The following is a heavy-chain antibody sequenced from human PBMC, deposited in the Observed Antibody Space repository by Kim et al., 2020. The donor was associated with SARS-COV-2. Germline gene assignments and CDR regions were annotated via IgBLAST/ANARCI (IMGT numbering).Heavy chain of an antibody. V-gene: IGHV3-30*04. Sequence: GGSLRLSCAASGFTFSSYAMHWVRQAPGKGLEWVAVISYDGSNKYYADSVKGRFTISRDNSKNTLYLQMNSLRAEDTAVYYCARENCSSTSCYPYFDYWGQGTLVTVSS. CDR3: ARENCSSTSCYPYFDY. CDR2: ISYDGSNK. D-gene: IGHD2-2*01. J-gene: IGHJ4*02. CDR1: GFTFSSYA.